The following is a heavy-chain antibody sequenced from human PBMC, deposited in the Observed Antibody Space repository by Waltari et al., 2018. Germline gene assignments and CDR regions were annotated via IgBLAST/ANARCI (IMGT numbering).Heavy chain of an antibody. CDR2: ISGSGGST. CDR3: AKVVVVAATPNDY. Sequence: EVQLLESGGGLVQPGGSLRLSCAASGFTFSSYAMRWVRRAPGKGLEWVSAISGSGGSTYYADSVKGRFTISRDNSKNTLYLQMNSLRAEDTAVYYCAKVVVVAATPNDYWGQGTLVTVSS. CDR1: GFTFSSYA. V-gene: IGHV3-23*01. D-gene: IGHD2-15*01. J-gene: IGHJ4*02.